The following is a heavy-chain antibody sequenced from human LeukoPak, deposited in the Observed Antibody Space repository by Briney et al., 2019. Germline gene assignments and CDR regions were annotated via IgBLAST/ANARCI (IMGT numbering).Heavy chain of an antibody. D-gene: IGHD5-24*01. V-gene: IGHV3-66*01. J-gene: IGHJ4*02. CDR2: IYSGGST. CDR1: GFTVSSNY. CDR3: ARARMATFYFDY. Sequence: GGSLRLSCAASGFTVSSNYMSWVRQAPGKGLEWVSVIYSGGSTYYADSVKGRFTISRDNSKNTPYLQMNSLRTEDTAVYYCARARMATFYFDYWGQGTLVTVSS.